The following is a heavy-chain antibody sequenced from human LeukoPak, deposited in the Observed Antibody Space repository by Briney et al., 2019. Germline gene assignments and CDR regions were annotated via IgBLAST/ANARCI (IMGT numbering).Heavy chain of an antibody. D-gene: IGHD1-26*01. V-gene: IGHV3-66*01. CDR1: GFTVSSNY. CDR2: IYSGGST. J-gene: IGHJ5*02. CDR3: ARSSGEQPPFDP. Sequence: GGSLRLSCAASGFTVSSNYMSWVRQAPGKGLEWVSVIYSGGSTYYADSVKGRYTISRDNSKNTLYLQMNSLRAEDTAVYYCARSSGEQPPFDPWGQGTLVTVSS.